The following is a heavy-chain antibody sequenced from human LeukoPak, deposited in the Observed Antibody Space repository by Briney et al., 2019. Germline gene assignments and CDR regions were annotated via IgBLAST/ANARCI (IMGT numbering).Heavy chain of an antibody. J-gene: IGHJ3*02. D-gene: IGHD2-2*01. Sequence: PSETLSLTCTVSGGSISSYYWSWIRQPPGKGLEWIGRISTSGSTNYNPSLKSRVTISLDKSKNQFSLRLSSVPAADTAVFHCARFTGYCSGTSCYPNAFDIWGQGTMVTVSS. CDR3: ARFTGYCSGTSCYPNAFDI. V-gene: IGHV4-4*08. CDR1: GGSISSYY. CDR2: ISTSGST.